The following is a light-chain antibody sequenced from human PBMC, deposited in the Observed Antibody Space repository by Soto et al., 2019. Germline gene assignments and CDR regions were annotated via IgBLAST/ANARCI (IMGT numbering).Light chain of an antibody. CDR1: QYIDKF. CDR2: DAS. CDR3: QQYDDLPIT. J-gene: IGKJ5*01. Sequence: DIQMTQSPSSLSASVGDRVTITCQASQYIDKFLNWYQQKSGKAPKLLISDASNLGTGVPSRFSGGGSGTDFTFTITSLQPEDVAIYYCQQYDDLPITFGQGARLEIK. V-gene: IGKV1-33*01.